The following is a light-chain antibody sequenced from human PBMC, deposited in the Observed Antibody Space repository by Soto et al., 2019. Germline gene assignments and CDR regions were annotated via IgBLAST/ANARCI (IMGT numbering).Light chain of an antibody. V-gene: IGKV1-5*01. Sequence: DIQMTQSPSTLSASVGDRVTITCRASQSISSWLAWYQQKPGKAPKLLIYDASSLESGVPSRFSGSGSGTEFTLTISSLQPDDFATYYCQQHNSYSPLYTFGQGTKLEIK. CDR2: DAS. J-gene: IGKJ2*01. CDR3: QQHNSYSPLYT. CDR1: QSISSW.